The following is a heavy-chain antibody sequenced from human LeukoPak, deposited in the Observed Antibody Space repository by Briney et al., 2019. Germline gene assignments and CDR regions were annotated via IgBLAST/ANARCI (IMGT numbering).Heavy chain of an antibody. D-gene: IGHD3-16*02. Sequence: SETLSLTCAVSGGSISSSNWWSWVRQPPGKGLEWIGEIYHSGSTNYTPSLKSRVTISVDKSKNQFSLKLSSVTAADTAVYYCARVWALTAYYDYVWGSYRYKGGWFDPWGQGTLVTVSS. CDR3: ARVWALTAYYDYVWGSYRYKGGWFDP. J-gene: IGHJ5*02. CDR1: GGSISSSNW. CDR2: IYHSGST. V-gene: IGHV4-4*02.